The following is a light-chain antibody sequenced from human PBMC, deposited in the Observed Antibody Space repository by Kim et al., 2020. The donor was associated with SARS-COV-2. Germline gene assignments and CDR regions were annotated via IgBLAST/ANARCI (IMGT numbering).Light chain of an antibody. CDR3: AAWDDSLNGWV. Sequence: ELTQPPSASGTPGQRVTISCSGSSSNIGSNTVNWYQQLPGTAPQLLIYSNNQRPSGVPDRFSGSKSGTSASLAISGLQSEDEADYYCAAWDDSLNGWVFGGGTQLTV. J-gene: IGLJ3*02. V-gene: IGLV1-44*01. CDR1: SSNIGSNT. CDR2: SNN.